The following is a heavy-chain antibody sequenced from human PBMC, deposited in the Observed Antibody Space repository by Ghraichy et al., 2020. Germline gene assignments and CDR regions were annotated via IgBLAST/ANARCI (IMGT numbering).Heavy chain of an antibody. J-gene: IGHJ4*02. Sequence: SETLSLTCVVSGGSIRGHFWSWIRQPPGKRLEWIGYVYYSGSTMYNPSLNGRLTMSVDTSKNQFSLKLNSLTAADTAVYYCVRVKDHIDSSGYFDHWGPGMLVTVSS. CDR1: GGSIRGHF. V-gene: IGHV4-59*11. CDR3: VRVKDHIDSSGYFDH. CDR2: VYYSGST. D-gene: IGHD3-22*01.